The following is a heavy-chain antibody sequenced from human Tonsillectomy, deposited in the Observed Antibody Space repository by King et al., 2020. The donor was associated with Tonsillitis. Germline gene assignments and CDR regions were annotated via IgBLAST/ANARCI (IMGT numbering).Heavy chain of an antibody. Sequence: QLVQSGAEVKRPGASVKAPCKASGYSLTTYFMHWVRLAPGQGLEWVGMIKPTSGGTHYAQKFRGRVTMTTDTSTSTVYMELSSLISEDTAVYYCARERPNSYSFDYWGQGTLITVSS. CDR1: GYSLTTYF. V-gene: IGHV1-46*03. D-gene: IGHD1-1*01. J-gene: IGHJ4*02. CDR2: IKPTSGGT. CDR3: ARERPNSYSFDY.